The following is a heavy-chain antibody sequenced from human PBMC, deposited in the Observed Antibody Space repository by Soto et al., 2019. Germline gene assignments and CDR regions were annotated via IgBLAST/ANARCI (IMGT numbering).Heavy chain of an antibody. CDR1: GFTFSSYS. CDR2: ISSSSSYI. Sequence: EVQLVESGGGLVKPGGSLRLSCAASGFTFSSYSMNWVRQAPGKGLEWVSSISSSSSYIYYADSVKGRFNISRDNAKNSLYLQMNSLRAEDTDVYYCARVPTAYYYGMDVWGQGTTVTVSS. V-gene: IGHV3-21*01. J-gene: IGHJ6*02. CDR3: ARVPTAYYYGMDV.